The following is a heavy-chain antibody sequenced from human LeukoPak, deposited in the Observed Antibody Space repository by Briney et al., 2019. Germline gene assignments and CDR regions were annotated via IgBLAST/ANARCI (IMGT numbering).Heavy chain of an antibody. CDR2: VNLQGST. CDR1: GFTVRSNY. J-gene: IGHJ4*02. V-gene: IGHV4-4*02. CDR3: AREGGPYRPLDY. Sequence: AGGSLRLSCAASGFTVRSNYMSWVRQAPGKGLEWIGEVNLQGSTNYNPSLMGRVAISVDKSENHISLQLTSVTAADTAVYYCAREGGPYRPLDYSGQGTLVTVSS.